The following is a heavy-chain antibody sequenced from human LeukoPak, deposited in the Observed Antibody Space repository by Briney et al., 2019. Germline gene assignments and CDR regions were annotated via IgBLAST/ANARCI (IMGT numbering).Heavy chain of an antibody. J-gene: IGHJ5*02. CDR3: ARDRYCGGDCYPALFDP. V-gene: IGHV3-21*01. CDR2: ISTSSSYI. Sequence: GGSLRLSCAASGFAFSGYTMNWVRQAPGKGLEWVSSISTSSSYIYYADSVKGRFTISRDNAKNSLYLQMNSLRAEDTAVYYCARDRYCGGDCYPALFDPWGQGTLVTVSS. CDR1: GFAFSGYT. D-gene: IGHD2-21*02.